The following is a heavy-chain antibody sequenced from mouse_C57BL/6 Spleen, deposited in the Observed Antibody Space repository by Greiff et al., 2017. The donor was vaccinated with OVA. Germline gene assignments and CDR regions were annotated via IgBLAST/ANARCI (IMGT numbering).Heavy chain of an antibody. CDR1: GYTLTDYY. D-gene: IGHD1-1*01. V-gene: IGHV1-26*01. J-gene: IGHJ2*01. CDR3: ANYYGSSYGYFDY. Sequence: EVQLQQSGPELVKPGASVKISCKASGYTLTDYYMNWVKQSHGKSLEWIGDINPNNGGTSYNQKFKGKATLTVDKSSSTAYMELRSLTSEDSAVYYGANYYGSSYGYFDYWGQGTTLTVSS. CDR2: INPNNGGT.